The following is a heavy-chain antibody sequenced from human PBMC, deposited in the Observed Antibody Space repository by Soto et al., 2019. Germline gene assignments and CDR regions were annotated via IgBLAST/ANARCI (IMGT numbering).Heavy chain of an antibody. CDR1: GGSISSHY. J-gene: IGHJ6*03. CDR3: ARVVAGMTTVGTYYYYYMDV. Sequence: SETLSLTCTVSGGSISSHYCRWILQPPGKGLEWIGYIYYSGSTNYNPSLKSRVTISVDTSKNQFSLKLSSVTAADTAVYYCARVVAGMTTVGTYYYYYMDVWGKGNTVTVS. CDR2: IYYSGST. D-gene: IGHD4-4*01. V-gene: IGHV4-59*11.